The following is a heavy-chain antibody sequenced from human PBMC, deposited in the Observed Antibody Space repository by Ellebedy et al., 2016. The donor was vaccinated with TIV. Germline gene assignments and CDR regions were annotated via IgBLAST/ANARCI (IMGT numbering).Heavy chain of an antibody. Sequence: PGGSLRLSCAASGFTFSNYWMHWVRQAPGKGLVWVSLIYNDGSSTSYADSVEGRFTISRANPKNTVYLQMNSLRVEDKAVYYCVRDGSYDYGDYWGQGTVVTVSS. V-gene: IGHV3-74*01. CDR1: GFTFSNYW. D-gene: IGHD3-16*01. CDR2: IYNDGSST. J-gene: IGHJ4*02. CDR3: VRDGSYDYGDY.